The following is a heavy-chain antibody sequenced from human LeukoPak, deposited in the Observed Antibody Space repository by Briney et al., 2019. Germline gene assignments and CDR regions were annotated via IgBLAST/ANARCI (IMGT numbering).Heavy chain of an antibody. CDR3: ASTFPYCSSGTCAL. Sequence: GGSLRLSCAASGFTFSDYYMSWIRQAPGKGLEWVSYISSSGSTIYYADSVKGRFTISRDNAKNSLYLQVNSLRAEDSAVYYCASTFPYCSSGTCALGGQGTLVTVSS. D-gene: IGHD2-15*01. CDR1: GFTFSDYY. CDR2: ISSSGSTI. J-gene: IGHJ4*02. V-gene: IGHV3-11*04.